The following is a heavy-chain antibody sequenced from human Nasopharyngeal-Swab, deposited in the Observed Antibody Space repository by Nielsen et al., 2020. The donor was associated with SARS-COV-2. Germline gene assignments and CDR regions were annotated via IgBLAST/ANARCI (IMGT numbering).Heavy chain of an antibody. V-gene: IGHV1-2*06. CDR1: GYTFTSYG. Sequence: ASVKVSCKASGYTFTSYGISWVRQAPGQGLEWMGRINPNSGGTNYAQKFQGRVTMTRDTSISTAYMELSRLRSDDTAVYYCARENYYDSSGLDYWGQGTLVTVSS. CDR3: ARENYYDSSGLDY. CDR2: INPNSGGT. D-gene: IGHD3-22*01. J-gene: IGHJ4*02.